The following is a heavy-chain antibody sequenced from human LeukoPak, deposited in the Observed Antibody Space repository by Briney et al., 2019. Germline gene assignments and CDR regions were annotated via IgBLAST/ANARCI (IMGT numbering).Heavy chain of an antibody. CDR3: ARLFGGVTTFDY. CDR1: GFTFSAFW. Sequence: GGSLRLSCAASGFTFSAFWMSWVRQGPGKGLEWVASIKPDGSDSHHVGSVMGRFTISRDNAKNLLYLQMNSLSAEDTAVYYCARLFGGVTTFDYWGQGALVTVSS. CDR2: IKPDGSDS. D-gene: IGHD4-17*01. V-gene: IGHV3-7*01. J-gene: IGHJ4*02.